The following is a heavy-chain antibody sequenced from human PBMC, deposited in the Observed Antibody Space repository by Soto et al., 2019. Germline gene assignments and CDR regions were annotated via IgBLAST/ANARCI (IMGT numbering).Heavy chain of an antibody. J-gene: IGHJ4*02. CDR1: GGSISSGGYY. CDR3: ASLDTAMVDGTSFDY. D-gene: IGHD5-18*01. CDR2: IYYSGST. V-gene: IGHV4-31*03. Sequence: QVQLQESGPGLVKPSQTLSLTCTVSGGSISSGGYYWSWIRQHPGKGLEWIGYIYYSGSTYYNPSLNSRVTIAVDPSKNQFSLKLSSVTAAATAVYYCASLDTAMVDGTSFDYWGQGTLVTVSS.